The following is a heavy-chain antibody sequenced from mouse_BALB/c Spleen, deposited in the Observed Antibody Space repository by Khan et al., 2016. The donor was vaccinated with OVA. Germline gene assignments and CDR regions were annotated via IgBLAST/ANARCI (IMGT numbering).Heavy chain of an antibody. D-gene: IGHD2-14*01. CDR2: INPSNGYT. CDR3: VRDGAYHRNDDWFAY. Sequence: VQLLESGAELARPGASVKLSCKASGYTFTSYTIHWIKERPGQGLEWIGYINPSNGYTNYNQKFNDKATLTTDKSSTTAYLQLSSLTSDDSAVYNCVRDGAYHRNDDWFAYWGQGTLVNVSA. CDR1: GYTFTSYT. J-gene: IGHJ3*01. V-gene: IGHV1-4*01.